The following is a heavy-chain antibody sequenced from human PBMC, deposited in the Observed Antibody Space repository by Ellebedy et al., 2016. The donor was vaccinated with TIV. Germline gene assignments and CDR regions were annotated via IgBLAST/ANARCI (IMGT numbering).Heavy chain of an antibody. V-gene: IGHV3-66*01. CDR3: SRSHDGFGSNYFDF. CDR2: INSGGST. J-gene: IGHJ4*02. CDR1: GFTVTSVY. D-gene: IGHD3-10*01. Sequence: GESLKISCAASGFTVTSVYMSWVRQAPGKGLEWVSVINSGGSTYSADSVKGRLTISSDNSKNTLFLQMNSLRADDTAVYYWSRSHDGFGSNYFDFWGQGTLVTVSS.